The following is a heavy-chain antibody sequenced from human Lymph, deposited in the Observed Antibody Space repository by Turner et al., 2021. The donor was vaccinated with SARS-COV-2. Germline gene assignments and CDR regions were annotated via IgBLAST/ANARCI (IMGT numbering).Heavy chain of an antibody. J-gene: IGHJ4*02. CDR1: GGSISSSSYY. CDR2: IYYSGST. D-gene: IGHD3-22*01. Sequence: QLQLQESGPGLVKPSETLSLTCTVSGGSISSSSYYWGWIRQPPGKGLEWIGNIYYSGSTYYNLSLKSRVTKSVDTSKNQFSLKLSSVTAADTAVYYCARNDRVVVQSFDYWGQGTLVTVSS. V-gene: IGHV4-39*01. CDR3: ARNDRVVVQSFDY.